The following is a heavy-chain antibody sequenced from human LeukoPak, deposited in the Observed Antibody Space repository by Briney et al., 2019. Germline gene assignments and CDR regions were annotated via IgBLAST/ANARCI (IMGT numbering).Heavy chain of an antibody. CDR1: GYTFTSYG. Sequence: GASVKVSCKASGYTFTSYGISWVRHAPGQGLEWMGWINPNSGGTNYAQKFQGRVTMTRDTSISTAYMELSRLRSDHTAVYYCARDRRYYDSSGYLDYWGQGTLVTVSS. D-gene: IGHD3-22*01. V-gene: IGHV1-2*02. J-gene: IGHJ4*02. CDR2: INPNSGGT. CDR3: ARDRRYYDSSGYLDY.